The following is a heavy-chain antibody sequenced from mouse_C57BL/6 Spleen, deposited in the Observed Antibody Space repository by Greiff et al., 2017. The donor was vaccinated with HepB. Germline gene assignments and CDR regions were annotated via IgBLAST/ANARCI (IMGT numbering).Heavy chain of an antibody. CDR3: ARRGGSSPRLYFDV. CDR1: GYTFTSYW. D-gene: IGHD1-1*01. J-gene: IGHJ1*03. V-gene: IGHV1-61*01. Sequence: QVQLQQPGAELVRPGSSVKLSCKASGYTFTSYWMDWVKQRPGQGLEWIGNIYPSDSETHYNQKFKDKATLTVDKSSSTAYMQRSSLTSEDSAVYYCARRGGSSPRLYFDVWGTGTTVTVSS. CDR2: IYPSDSET.